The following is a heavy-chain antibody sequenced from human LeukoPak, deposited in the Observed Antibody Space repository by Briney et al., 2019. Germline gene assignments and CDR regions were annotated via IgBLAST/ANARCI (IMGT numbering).Heavy chain of an antibody. Sequence: GGSLRLSCAASGFTFSSYSMNWVRQAPGKGLEWVSSISSSSSYIYYADSVKGRFTISRDNAKNSLYLQMNSLRAEDTAVYYCARDRSWQLRDGMDAWGQGTTVTVSS. CDR2: ISSSSSYI. CDR1: GFTFSSYS. V-gene: IGHV3-21*01. D-gene: IGHD6-6*01. J-gene: IGHJ6*02. CDR3: ARDRSWQLRDGMDA.